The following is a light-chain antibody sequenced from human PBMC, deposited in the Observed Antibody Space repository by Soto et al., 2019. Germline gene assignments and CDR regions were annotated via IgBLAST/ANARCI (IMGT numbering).Light chain of an antibody. CDR1: SSDVGGYNY. CDR3: CSYAGSFYV. J-gene: IGLJ1*01. V-gene: IGLV2-11*01. Sequence: QSVLTQPRSVSGSPGQSVTISCTGTSSDVGGYNYVSWYQQHPGKAPKLMIYDVSKRPSGVPDRFSGSKSGNTASLTISGLQAEDEADYYCCSYAGSFYVFGTGTKATV. CDR2: DVS.